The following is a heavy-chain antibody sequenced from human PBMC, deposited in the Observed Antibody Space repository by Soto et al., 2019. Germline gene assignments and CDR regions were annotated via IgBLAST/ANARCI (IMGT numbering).Heavy chain of an antibody. CDR1: GGSISSYY. Sequence: SETLSLTCTVPGGSISSYYWSWIRQPPGKGLEWIGYIYYSGSTNYNPSLKIRFTISVDTSKNQFSLRLTSVTAADTALYYCARHDFYGSGSYYRKGFYYYFGLDVWGQGTTVTVSS. J-gene: IGHJ6*02. CDR2: IYYSGST. D-gene: IGHD3-10*01. V-gene: IGHV4-59*08. CDR3: ARHDFYGSGSYYRKGFYYYFGLDV.